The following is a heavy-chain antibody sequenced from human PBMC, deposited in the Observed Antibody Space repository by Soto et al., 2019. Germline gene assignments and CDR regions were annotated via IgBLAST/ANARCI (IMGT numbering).Heavy chain of an antibody. D-gene: IGHD2-21*02. V-gene: IGHV3-64*01. CDR1: GFTFSSYA. CDR3: ARGIDCGGDRYPPSDGMDV. CDR2: ISNNGGST. J-gene: IGHJ6*02. Sequence: GSLRLSCAASGFTFSSYAMYWVRQAPGKGLECVSVISNNGGSTYYANSVKGRFTISRDNSKNTLYLQMGSLRAEDMAIYYCARGIDCGGDRYPPSDGMDVWGQGTTVTVSS.